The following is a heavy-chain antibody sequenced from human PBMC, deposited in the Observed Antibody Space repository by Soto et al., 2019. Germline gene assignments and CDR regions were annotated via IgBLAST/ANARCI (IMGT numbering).Heavy chain of an antibody. CDR1: GGTFSSYA. D-gene: IGHD6-13*01. CDR3: SRPYSSSYDAFYI. J-gene: IGHJ3*02. CDR2: ISPIFGTA. V-gene: IGHV1-69*06. Sequence: QVQLVQSGAEVKKPGSSVKVSCKASGGTFSSYAISWVRQAPGQGLEWMGGISPIFGTANYAQKFQGRVTITADKFTSTDYMELSSLRSEYTAVYYCSRPYSSSYDAFYIWGQGTMVTGSS.